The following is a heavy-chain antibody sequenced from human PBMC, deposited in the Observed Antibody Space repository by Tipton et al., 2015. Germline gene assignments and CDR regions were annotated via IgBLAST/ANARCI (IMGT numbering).Heavy chain of an antibody. V-gene: IGHV4-34*01. Sequence: TLSLTCAVYGGSSSGYYWSWIRQPPGKGLEWIGEINHSGSTNYNPSLKSRVTMSVDTSKKQFSLNLTSVTAADTAVYYCARGQYSYGSGGYHYYGMDVWGQGTTVTVSS. D-gene: IGHD5-18*01. CDR1: GGSSSGYY. CDR2: INHSGST. CDR3: ARGQYSYGSGGYHYYGMDV. J-gene: IGHJ6*02.